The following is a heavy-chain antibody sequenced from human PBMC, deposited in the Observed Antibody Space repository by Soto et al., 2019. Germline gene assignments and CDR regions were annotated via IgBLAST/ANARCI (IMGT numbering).Heavy chain of an antibody. Sequence: ASVKVSCKASGYTFAGNDINWVRQATGQGLEWMGWMNPNSGNTVYAQKFQGRVTMTRNTSISTAYVELSSLRSEDTAVYYCARAPREWLVRKFDYWGQGTLVTVSS. D-gene: IGHD6-19*01. CDR2: MNPNSGNT. J-gene: IGHJ4*02. V-gene: IGHV1-8*01. CDR3: ARAPREWLVRKFDY. CDR1: GYTFAGND.